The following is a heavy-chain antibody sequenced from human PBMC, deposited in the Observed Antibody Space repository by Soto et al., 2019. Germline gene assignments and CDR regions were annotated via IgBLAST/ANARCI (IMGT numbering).Heavy chain of an antibody. Sequence: ASVKVSCKASGNTFTSYYMHWVRQAPGQGLEWMGIINPSGGSTSYAQKFQGRVTMTRDTSTSTVYMELSSLRSEDTAVYYCARVADYYDSTPGVFDIWGHGTLVTV. CDR2: INPSGGST. J-gene: IGHJ3*02. CDR1: GNTFTSYY. V-gene: IGHV1-46*01. D-gene: IGHD3-22*01. CDR3: ARVADYYDSTPGVFDI.